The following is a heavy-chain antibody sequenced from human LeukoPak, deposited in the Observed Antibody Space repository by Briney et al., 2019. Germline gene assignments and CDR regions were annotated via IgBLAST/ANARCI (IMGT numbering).Heavy chain of an antibody. D-gene: IGHD5-18*01. CDR2: PSGGTT. Sequence: PSGGTTSYAQKFQGRVTMTRDTSTSTVYMELSSLRSEDTAVYYCARESTAMVYSYYYYGMDVWGQGTTVTVSS. CDR3: ARESTAMVYSYYYYGMDV. J-gene: IGHJ6*02. V-gene: IGHV1-46*01.